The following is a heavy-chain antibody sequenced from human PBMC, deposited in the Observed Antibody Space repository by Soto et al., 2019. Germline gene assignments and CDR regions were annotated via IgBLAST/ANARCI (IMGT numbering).Heavy chain of an antibody. CDR1: GGTFSSYS. CDR3: ARDGGRHSGGIDY. J-gene: IGHJ4*02. V-gene: IGHV1-69*01. CDR2: IIPIFGTA. D-gene: IGHD1-26*01. Sequence: QVQLVQSGAEVKKPGSSVKVSCKASGGTFSSYSINWVRQAPGQGLEWMGEIIPIFGTANYAQKFQGRATITADESTSTAYMELSSLRSECTAVYYCARDGGRHSGGIDYWGQGTLVTVSS.